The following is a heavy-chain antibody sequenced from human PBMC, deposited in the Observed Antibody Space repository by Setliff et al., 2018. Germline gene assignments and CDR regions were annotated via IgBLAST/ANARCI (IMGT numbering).Heavy chain of an antibody. Sequence: PSETLSLTCTVYGASFSDYYWGWIRQPPGKGLEWIAEINHSGSTNYNPSLKSRVTMSVDTSKNQLSLKVNSVSVADTAVYYCARERYFDWFFEDWGHGTLVTVSS. CDR2: INHSGST. J-gene: IGHJ4*01. CDR3: ARERYFDWFFED. CDR1: GASFSDYY. V-gene: IGHV4-34*01. D-gene: IGHD3-9*01.